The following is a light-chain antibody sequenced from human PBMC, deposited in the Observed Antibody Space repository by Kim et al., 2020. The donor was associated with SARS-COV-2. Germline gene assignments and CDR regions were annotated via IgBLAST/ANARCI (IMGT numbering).Light chain of an antibody. CDR2: DAS. CDR3: QQRSNWLT. V-gene: IGKV3-11*01. J-gene: IGKJ4*01. Sequence: PATLSLSPGERATLSCRASQSVSSYLAWYQQKPGQAPRLLIYDASNRATGIPARFSGSGSGTDFTLTISSLEPEDFAVYYCQQRSNWLTFGG. CDR1: QSVSSY.